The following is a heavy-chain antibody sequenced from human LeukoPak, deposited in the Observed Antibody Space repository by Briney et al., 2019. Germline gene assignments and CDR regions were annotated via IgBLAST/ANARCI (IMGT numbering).Heavy chain of an antibody. CDR1: GFTFTSSA. J-gene: IGHJ4*02. CDR2: IVVGSGNT. D-gene: IGHD3-22*01. CDR3: AAGGYYYDSSGYYGPFDY. V-gene: IGHV1-58*02. Sequence: ASVKVSCKASGFTFTSSAMQWVRQARGQRLEWIGWIVVGSGNTNYAQKFQERVTITRDMSTSTAYMELSSLRSEDTAVYYCAAGGYYYDSSGYYGPFDYWGQGTLVTVSS.